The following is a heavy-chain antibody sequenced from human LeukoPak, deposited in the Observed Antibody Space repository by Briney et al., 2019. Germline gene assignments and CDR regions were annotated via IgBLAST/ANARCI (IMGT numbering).Heavy chain of an antibody. V-gene: IGHV3-23*01. D-gene: IGHD6-13*01. CDR2: ISGSGGST. CDR3: ARLVMEAAGTPFDY. J-gene: IGHJ4*02. CDR1: GFTFSSYA. Sequence: GGSLRLSCAASGFTFSSYAMSWVRQAPGKGLEWVSSISGSGGSTYYADSVKGRFTISRDNSKNTLDLQMNSLRAEDTAVYYCARLVMEAAGTPFDYWGQGTLVTVSS.